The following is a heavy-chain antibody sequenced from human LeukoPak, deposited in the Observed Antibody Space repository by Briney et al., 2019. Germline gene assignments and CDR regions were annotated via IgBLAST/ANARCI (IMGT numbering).Heavy chain of an antibody. CDR1: GYTFTGYY. CDR2: INPNSGGT. CDR3: ARATYYYDSSGSGTFDY. V-gene: IGHV1-2*02. J-gene: IGHJ4*02. D-gene: IGHD3-22*01. Sequence: GASVKVSCKASGYTFTGYYMHWVRQAPGQGLEWMGWINPNSGGTNYAQKFQGRVTMTRDTSISTAYIELSRLRSEDTAVYYCARATYYYDSSGSGTFDYWGQGTLVTVSS.